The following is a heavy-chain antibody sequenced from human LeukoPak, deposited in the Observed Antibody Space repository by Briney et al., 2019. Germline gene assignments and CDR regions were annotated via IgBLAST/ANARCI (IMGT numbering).Heavy chain of an antibody. V-gene: IGHV3-23*01. CDR1: GFTFSSYA. J-gene: IGHJ4*02. D-gene: IGHD2-15*01. CDR2: ISGSGGST. Sequence: GGSLRLSCAASGFTFSSYAMGWVRQAPGKGLEWVSAISGSGGSTYYADSVKGRFTISRDNSKNTLYLQMNSLRAEDTAVYYCAKGPMHRYCSGGSCLPFDYWGQGTLVTVSS. CDR3: AKGPMHRYCSGGSCLPFDY.